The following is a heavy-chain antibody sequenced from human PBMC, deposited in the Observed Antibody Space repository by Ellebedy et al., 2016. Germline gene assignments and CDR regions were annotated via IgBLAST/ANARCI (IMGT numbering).Heavy chain of an antibody. J-gene: IGHJ4*02. CDR1: GGSVSGYY. CDR3: ARAFPRRLRLGELSY. CDR2: INHSGST. Sequence: SETLSLTXAVYGGSVSGYYWSWIRQPPGKGLEWIGEINHSGSTNYNPSLKSRVTISVDTSKNQFSLKLSSVTAADTAVYYCARAFPRRLRLGELSYWGQGTLVTVSS. D-gene: IGHD3-16*01. V-gene: IGHV4-34*01.